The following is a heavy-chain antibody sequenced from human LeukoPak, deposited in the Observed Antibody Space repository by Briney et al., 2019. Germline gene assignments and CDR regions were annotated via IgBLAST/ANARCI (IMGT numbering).Heavy chain of an antibody. V-gene: IGHV4-4*02. CDR1: LDSTTSNF. CDR3: ATQYIGKSSSSSFDY. Sequence: SETLSLTCTVSLDSTTSNFWSWVRQPPGKGLEWIGEIHRSGSPNYNPSLQSRVTISIDRSRNQIVLELSSVTAADTAVYYCATQYIGKSSSSSFDYWGQGTLVTVSP. D-gene: IGHD6-6*01. CDR2: IHRSGSP. J-gene: IGHJ4*02.